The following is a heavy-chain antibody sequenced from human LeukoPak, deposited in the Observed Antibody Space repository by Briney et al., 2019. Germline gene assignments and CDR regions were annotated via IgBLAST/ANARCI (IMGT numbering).Heavy chain of an antibody. D-gene: IGHD2-15*01. V-gene: IGHV3-21*04. Sequence: GGSLRLSCTASGFTFISHTMNWVRQAPGKGLEWVSSFSSSGNYIYYADSVKGRFAISRDNSENTLYLQMNSLRAEDTAVYYCAKKIRLLWASDALDLWGQGTMVTVSS. J-gene: IGHJ3*01. CDR3: AKKIRLLWASDALDL. CDR1: GFTFISHT. CDR2: FSSSGNYI.